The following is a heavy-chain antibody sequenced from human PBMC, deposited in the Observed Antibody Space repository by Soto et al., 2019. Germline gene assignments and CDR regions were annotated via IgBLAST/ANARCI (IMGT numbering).Heavy chain of an antibody. CDR2: INPNSGCT. CDR3: ARAREYSSSWPPFDY. V-gene: IGHV1-2*02. Sequence: ASVKVSCKASGYTFTGYYMHWVRQAPGQGLEWKGCINPNSGCTNDAQKCQGRGTMPRDTSISTAYMELRRLRSDDTAVYYCARAREYSSSWPPFDYWGQGTLVTVSS. J-gene: IGHJ4*02. CDR1: GYTFTGYY. D-gene: IGHD6-13*01.